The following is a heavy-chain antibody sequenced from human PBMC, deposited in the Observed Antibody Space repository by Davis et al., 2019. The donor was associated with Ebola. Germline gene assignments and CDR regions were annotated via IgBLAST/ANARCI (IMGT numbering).Heavy chain of an antibody. V-gene: IGHV3-23*01. CDR2: ISGSGAST. CDR1: GFSVSAYA. J-gene: IGHJ6*02. CDR3: ARGSVVVVPYTYYYGMDV. D-gene: IGHD2-15*01. Sequence: PGGSLRLSCAASGFSVSAYAMSWVRQAPGKGLEWVSAISGSGASTTYADSVKGRFTISRDNAKNTLYLQMNSLGAEDTAVYYCARGSVVVVPYTYYYGMDVWGQGTTVTVSS.